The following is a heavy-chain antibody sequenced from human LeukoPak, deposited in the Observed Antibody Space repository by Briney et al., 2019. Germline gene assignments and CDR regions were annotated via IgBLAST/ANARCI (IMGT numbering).Heavy chain of an antibody. D-gene: IGHD5/OR15-5a*01. CDR1: GFTFSSYD. Sequence: PGGSLRLSCAASGFTFSSYDMHWVRQAPGRGLEWVSAIGIAGDTYYPDSVKGRFTISRENAKNSMYLQMNSLKDGDTAVYYCIRGGIQVSGIDAFDISGQGTMVTVSS. CDR2: IGIAGDT. V-gene: IGHV3-13*01. J-gene: IGHJ3*02. CDR3: IRGGIQVSGIDAFDI.